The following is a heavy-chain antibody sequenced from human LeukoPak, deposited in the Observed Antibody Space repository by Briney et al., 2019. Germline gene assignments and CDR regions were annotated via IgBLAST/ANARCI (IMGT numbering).Heavy chain of an antibody. Sequence: SETLSLTCTVSGGSISSSSYYWGWIRQPPEKGLEWIGSIYYSGSTYYNPSLKSRVTISVDTSQNQFSLKLSSVTAAETAVYYCARDKGGDSSGYYPGDWGQGTLVTVSS. CDR1: GGSISSSSYY. CDR2: IYYSGST. J-gene: IGHJ4*02. CDR3: ARDKGGDSSGYYPGD. D-gene: IGHD3-22*01. V-gene: IGHV4-39*07.